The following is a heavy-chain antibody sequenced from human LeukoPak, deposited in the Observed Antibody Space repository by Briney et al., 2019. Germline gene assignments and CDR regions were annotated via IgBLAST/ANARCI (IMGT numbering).Heavy chain of an antibody. CDR3: ARQSLRNFDY. CDR1: GYTFTVYY. Sequence: ASVTVSCKASGYTFTVYYIHXVPQALGQGLEGMGWVNPNTGHTKYAQKFQRSDTITGDTYISTADMELSRPRCNDTTVYYCARQSLRNFDYWGQGTLVTVSS. J-gene: IGHJ4*02. D-gene: IGHD5/OR15-5a*01. V-gene: IGHV1-2*02. CDR2: VNPNTGHT.